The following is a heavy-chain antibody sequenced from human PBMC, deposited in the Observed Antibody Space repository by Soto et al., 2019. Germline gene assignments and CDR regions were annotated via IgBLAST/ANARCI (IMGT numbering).Heavy chain of an antibody. CDR3: TTESLVADFDY. D-gene: IGHD2-8*02. V-gene: IGHV3-15*07. J-gene: IGHJ4*02. CDR1: GFTFSNAW. CDR2: IKSKPDGGTT. Sequence: EVQLVESGGGLVKPGGSLRLSCAASGFTFSNAWMNWVRQAPGKGLEWVGRIKSKPDGGTTDYAAPVKGRFTISRDDSKTTLYLQMNSLKTEDTAVYYCTTESLVADFDYWGQGTLVTVSS.